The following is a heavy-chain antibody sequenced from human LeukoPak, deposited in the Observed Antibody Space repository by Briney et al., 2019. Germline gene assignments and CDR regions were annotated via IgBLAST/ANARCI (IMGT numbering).Heavy chain of an antibody. V-gene: IGHV3-30*02. CDR3: ANLNSVGY. J-gene: IGHJ4*02. CDR1: GFTFSTYG. D-gene: IGHD1-7*01. CDR2: IRYVGINK. Sequence: QAGGSLRLSCAASGFTFSTYGMHWVRQAPGKGLEWVSFIRYVGINKYYADSVKGRFTISRDNSKNTLYLQMNSLRTEDSALYYCANLNSVGYWGQGTLVTVSS.